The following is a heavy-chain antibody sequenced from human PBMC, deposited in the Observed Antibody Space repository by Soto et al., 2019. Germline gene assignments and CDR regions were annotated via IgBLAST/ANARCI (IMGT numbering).Heavy chain of an antibody. J-gene: IGHJ4*02. D-gene: IGHD5-18*01. V-gene: IGHV3-53*01. CDR2: IYSGGGT. Sequence: VQVVESGGDLIQPGGSLRLSCAASGFTLSSNYMTWVRQAPGKGLEWVSLIYSGGGTYYRDSVKGRFTISRDNSKNTLYLQMNILRADDTAVYYCARGDSYGFDYWCQGTLVTVSS. CDR1: GFTLSSNY. CDR3: ARGDSYGFDY.